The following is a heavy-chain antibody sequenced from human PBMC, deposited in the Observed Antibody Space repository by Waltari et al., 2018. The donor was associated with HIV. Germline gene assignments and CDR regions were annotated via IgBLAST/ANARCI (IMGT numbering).Heavy chain of an antibody. CDR1: GFAFSRYW. J-gene: IGHJ4*02. CDR2: INENGDDK. Sequence: EVQLAESGGGLVQPGGSLNVSCEVSGFAFSRYWMSWVRQAPGKGPEWVANINENGDDKDHVDSMKGRFVISRDNTKQSLYLEMKNLRVEDTAVYYCVRGSGSFWGQGTLVTVSS. CDR3: VRGSGSF. V-gene: IGHV3-7*04. D-gene: IGHD2-15*01.